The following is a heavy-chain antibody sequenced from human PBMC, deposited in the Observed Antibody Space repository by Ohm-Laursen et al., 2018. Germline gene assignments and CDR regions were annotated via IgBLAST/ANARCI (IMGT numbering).Heavy chain of an antibody. D-gene: IGHD4-17*01. V-gene: IGHV3-23*01. J-gene: IGHJ4*02. CDR1: GFTFYIYP. CDR3: ARSDYGDYGAWFSDS. Sequence: SRRLSCTASGFTFYIYPMSWVRQAPGKGLEWVSSLSGPADKTYYADSVKGRFAISRDNSKNTLYLQMNSLRAEDTAVYYCARSDYGDYGAWFSDSWGQGTLVTVSS. CDR2: LSGPADKT.